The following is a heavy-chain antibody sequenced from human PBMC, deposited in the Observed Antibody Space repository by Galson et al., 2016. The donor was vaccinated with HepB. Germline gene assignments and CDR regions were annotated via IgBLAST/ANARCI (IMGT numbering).Heavy chain of an antibody. V-gene: IGHV3-23*01. CDR3: VRERGEQSEFDH. J-gene: IGHJ4*02. D-gene: IGHD1/OR15-1a*01. CDR2: IRIRGSTDAT. Sequence: SLRLSCAASGFTFSTYAMSWVRQAPGKGLQWVPAIRIRGSTDATEYADSVKGRFTTYRDNSKNTVYLQMNSLRAEDTAVYYCVRERGEQSEFDHWGQGAQVTVSS. CDR1: GFTFSTYA.